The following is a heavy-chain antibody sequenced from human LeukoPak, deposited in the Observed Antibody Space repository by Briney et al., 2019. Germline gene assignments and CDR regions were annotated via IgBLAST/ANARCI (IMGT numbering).Heavy chain of an antibody. Sequence: SETLSLTCTVPGGSISSSSYYWGWIRQPPGKGLEWIGSIYYSGSTYYNPSLKSRVTISVDTSKNQFSLKLSSVTAADTAVYYCARLYSDGSGSYYNRGNNWFDPWGQGTLVTVSS. D-gene: IGHD3-10*01. V-gene: IGHV4-39*01. CDR3: ARLYSDGSGSYYNRGNNWFDP. CDR1: GGSISSSSYY. J-gene: IGHJ5*02. CDR2: IYYSGST.